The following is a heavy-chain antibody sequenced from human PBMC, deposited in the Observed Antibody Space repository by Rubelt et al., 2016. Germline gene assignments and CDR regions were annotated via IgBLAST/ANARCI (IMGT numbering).Heavy chain of an antibody. V-gene: IGHV2-5*02. CDR1: GFSLRRNAVG. Sequence: QITLKESGPTLVKPTQTLALTCTFSGFSLRRNAVGVGWVRQPPGKALEWLALIYWDDDKRYSTSLKTRLTITKDTSENQVVRTMTDMDPGDTATYYCAHTTASRNYAMDVWGQGTTVTVSS. CDR2: IYWDDDK. D-gene: IGHD4-17*01. J-gene: IGHJ6*02. CDR3: AHTTASRNYAMDV.